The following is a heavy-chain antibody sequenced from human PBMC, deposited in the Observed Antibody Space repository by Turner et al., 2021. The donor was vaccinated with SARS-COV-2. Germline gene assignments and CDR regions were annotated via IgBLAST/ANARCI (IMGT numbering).Heavy chain of an antibody. V-gene: IGHV3-30*18. D-gene: IGHD4-4*01. CDR2: ISNDGNNK. J-gene: IGHJ4*02. CDR1: GFTFSSYG. Sequence: QVQLVESGGGVVQPGRSLGPSCAAAGFTFSSYGRHWVRQAPGKGWEWVAVISNDGNNKYYADSVKGRFTISRDNSKNTLYLQMNSLRAEETAVYYCAKQLGLYSNPMYYFDYWGQGTLVTVSS. CDR3: AKQLGLYSNPMYYFDY.